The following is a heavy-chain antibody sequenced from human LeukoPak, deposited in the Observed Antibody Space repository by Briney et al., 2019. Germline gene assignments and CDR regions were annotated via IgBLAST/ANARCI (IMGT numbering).Heavy chain of an antibody. CDR3: ARSMVLIAGAGKGFDY. V-gene: IGHV4-4*02. Sequence: PSETLSLTCAVSGGSISSSNWWSWVRQPPGKGLEWIGEIYHSGSTNYNPSLKSRVTISVDTSKNQFSLKVSSVTAADTAVYYCARSMVLIAGAGKGFDYWGQGTLVTVSS. D-gene: IGHD6-13*01. J-gene: IGHJ4*02. CDR1: GGSISSSNW. CDR2: IYHSGST.